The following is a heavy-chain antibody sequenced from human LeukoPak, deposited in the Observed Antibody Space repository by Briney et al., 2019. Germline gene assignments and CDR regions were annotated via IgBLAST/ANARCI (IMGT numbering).Heavy chain of an antibody. CDR1: GGSISGYY. J-gene: IGHJ2*01. CDR3: ARDQAPLDYDSSGYYYPWYFDL. Sequence: SETLSLTCTVSGGSISGYYWHWIRLPPGKGLEWIGYIYYSGSTSYNPSLKSRLTISLDTSKNQFSLKLSSVTAADTAVYYCARDQAPLDYDSSGYYYPWYFDLWGRGTLVTVSS. CDR2: IYYSGST. D-gene: IGHD3-22*01. V-gene: IGHV4-59*12.